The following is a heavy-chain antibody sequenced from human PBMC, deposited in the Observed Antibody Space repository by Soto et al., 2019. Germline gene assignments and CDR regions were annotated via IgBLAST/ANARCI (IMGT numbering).Heavy chain of an antibody. J-gene: IGHJ6*02. D-gene: IGHD6-13*01. CDR2: IYYSGST. V-gene: IGHV4-59*02. CDR3: ARDRIAAAGTEYYYYGMDV. CDR1: GGSVSVYY. Sequence: SETRSLTCSVSGGSVSVYYWSWIRQPAGKGLEWIGYIYYSGSTNYNPSLKSRVTISVDTSKNQFSLKLSSVTAADTAVYYCARDRIAAAGTEYYYYGMDVWGQGTTVTVSS.